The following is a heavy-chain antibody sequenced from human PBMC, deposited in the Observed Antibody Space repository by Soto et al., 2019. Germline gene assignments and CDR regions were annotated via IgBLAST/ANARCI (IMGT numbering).Heavy chain of an antibody. J-gene: IGHJ6*02. CDR2: VYYNGST. Sequence: ASETLSLTCTVSGGSINLYYWSWIRQSPGKGLEWIGYVYYNGSTTYNPSLKSRVTLSVDTSKNQFSVRLNSVTASDTAVYYCAPLSVSLSGPYGIHVWGQGTTVTVS. V-gene: IGHV4-59*08. CDR1: GGSINLYY. CDR3: APLSVSLSGPYGIHV. D-gene: IGHD2-15*01.